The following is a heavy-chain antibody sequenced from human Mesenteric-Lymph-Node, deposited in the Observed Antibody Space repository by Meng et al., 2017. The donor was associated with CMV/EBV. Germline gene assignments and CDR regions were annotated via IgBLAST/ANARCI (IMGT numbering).Heavy chain of an antibody. V-gene: IGHV3-7*01. D-gene: IGHD2/OR15-2a*01. J-gene: IGHJ6*02. Sequence: GESLKISCAASGFTFSVYWMTWVRQAPGKGLEWVANIKEDGSEKYYVDSVKGRFTISRDNAKDSLYLQMDSLRVEDTAVYYCVRDFSDYYYGMNVWGQGTTVTVSS. CDR2: IKEDGSEK. CDR1: GFTFSVYW. CDR3: VRDFSDYYYGMNV.